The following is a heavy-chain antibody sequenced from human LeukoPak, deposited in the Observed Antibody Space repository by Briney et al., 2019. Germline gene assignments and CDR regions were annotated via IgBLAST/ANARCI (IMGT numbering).Heavy chain of an antibody. CDR1: GFTFSSYS. CDR3: ARDPWSYCSGGSCYPSWFDP. CDR2: ISSSSSYI. Sequence: GGSLRLSCAASGFTFSSYSMNWVRQAPGKGLEWVSSISSSSSYIYYADSVKGRFTISRDNAKNSLYLQMNSLRAEDTAVYYCARDPWSYCSGGSCYPSWFDPWGQGTLVTVSS. J-gene: IGHJ5*02. V-gene: IGHV3-21*01. D-gene: IGHD2-15*01.